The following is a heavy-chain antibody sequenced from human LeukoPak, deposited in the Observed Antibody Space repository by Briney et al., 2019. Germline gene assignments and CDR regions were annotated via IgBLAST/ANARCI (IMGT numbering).Heavy chain of an antibody. CDR1: RFTFSTYA. J-gene: IGHJ4*02. D-gene: IGHD5-18*01. V-gene: IGHV3-30-3*01. CDR3: AREAREGIQLWFDY. Sequence: GGSLRLSCAASRFTFSTYAMHWVRQAPGRGLEWVAVVSYDGSNEYYADSVKGQFTISRDNSRNTLYLQMDSLSAEDTAVYYCAREAREGIQLWFDYWGQGTLVTVSS. CDR2: VSYDGSNE.